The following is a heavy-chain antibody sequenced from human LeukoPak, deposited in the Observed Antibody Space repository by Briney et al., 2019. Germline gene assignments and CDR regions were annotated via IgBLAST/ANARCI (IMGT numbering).Heavy chain of an antibody. J-gene: IGHJ4*02. V-gene: IGHV3-30*03. CDR1: GFIFSSYV. D-gene: IGHD6-13*01. CDR3: VNIAATGPDY. Sequence: GGSLRLSCAASGFIFSSYVLHWVRQAPGKGLEWVAVISHDGSTKYYVDSVKGRFTISRDNSKNTLYLQMNSLRPEATAVYYCVNIAATGPDYWGQGTLVTVSS. CDR2: ISHDGSTK.